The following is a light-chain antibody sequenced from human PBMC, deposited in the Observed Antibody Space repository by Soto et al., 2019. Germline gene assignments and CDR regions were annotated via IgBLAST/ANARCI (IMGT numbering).Light chain of an antibody. V-gene: IGKV3-20*01. CDR2: GGS. CDR3: QQYGSSRT. Sequence: EIVLTQSPGTLSLSPGERATLSCRASQSVSNNYLAWYQQKPGQAPRLLIYGGSSRAAGIPDRFSGSGSGTDFSLTISRLEPEDFAVYYCQQYGSSRTFGQGTKVDIK. CDR1: QSVSNNY. J-gene: IGKJ1*01.